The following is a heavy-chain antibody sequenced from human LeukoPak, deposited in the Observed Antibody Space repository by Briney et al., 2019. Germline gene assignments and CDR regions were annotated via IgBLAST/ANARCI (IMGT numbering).Heavy chain of an antibody. CDR1: GDTFTTYD. D-gene: IGHD3-3*01. J-gene: IGHJ5*02. CDR3: AREAVTIFGVVRTQTTKLPHRFDP. V-gene: IGHV1-8*01. Sequence: ASVKVSCKASGDTFTTYDINWVRQATGQGLEWMGWMNFNTGNTGYAQKFQGRVIMTRDMSTSTVYMELSSLRSEDTAVYYCAREAVTIFGVVRTQTTKLPHRFDPWGQGTLVTVSS. CDR2: MNFNTGNT.